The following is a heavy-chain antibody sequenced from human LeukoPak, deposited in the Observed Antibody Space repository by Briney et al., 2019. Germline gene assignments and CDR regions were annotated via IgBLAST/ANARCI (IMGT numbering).Heavy chain of an antibody. D-gene: IGHD6-13*01. CDR3: ARDSGGGGFNAFNEYSSSWYGSPYGMDV. CDR1: GGTFSSYA. V-gene: IGHV1-69*04. J-gene: IGHJ6*02. Sequence: GSSVRVSCKASGGTFSSYAISWVRHAPAQGREWMGRIIPILGIANYAQTFQGRVTITADKSTSTAYMELSSLRSEDTAVYYCARDSGGGGFNAFNEYSSSWYGSPYGMDVWGQGTTVTVSS. CDR2: IIPILGIA.